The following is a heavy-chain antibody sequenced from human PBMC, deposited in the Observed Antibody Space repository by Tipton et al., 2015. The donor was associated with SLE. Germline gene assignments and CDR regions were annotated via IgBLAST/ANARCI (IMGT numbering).Heavy chain of an antibody. Sequence: LRLSCTVPGGSLSCYYWGWIRQPPGKGLEWIGEINHRGSTNYTPSLTSRVTISVDTSKNQFSLKLSSVTAADTAVYYCARHRGTPRRAFDIWGQGTMVTVSS. D-gene: IGHD1-14*01. CDR2: INHRGST. J-gene: IGHJ3*02. CDR3: ARHRGTPRRAFDI. CDR1: GGSLSCYY. V-gene: IGHV4-34*01.